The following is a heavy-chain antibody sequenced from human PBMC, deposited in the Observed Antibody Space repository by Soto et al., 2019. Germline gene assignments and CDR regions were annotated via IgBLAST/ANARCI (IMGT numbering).Heavy chain of an antibody. D-gene: IGHD1-20*01. V-gene: IGHV1-3*01. CDR1: GYTFTTHV. Sequence: QVPLVQSGAEVKEPAASVKVSCKASGYTFTTHVMHWVRQAPGQRVEWMGWDNGGDGNTKYSQKFQDRVSITRDTSATTAYMELSRLRSEVKAVYYCARDSGIRAPSGDLDYWGQGTLVTVSS. J-gene: IGHJ4*02. CDR2: DNGGDGNT. CDR3: ARDSGIRAPSGDLDY.